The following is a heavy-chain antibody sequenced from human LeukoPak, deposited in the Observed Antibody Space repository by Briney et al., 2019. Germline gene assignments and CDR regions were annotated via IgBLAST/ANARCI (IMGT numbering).Heavy chain of an antibody. CDR3: ATAGGYYFDY. J-gene: IGHJ4*02. Sequence: ASVTVSCKVSGYTLTELSMHWVRQAPGKGLEWMGGFDPEDGETIYAQKFKGRVTMTEDTSTDTAYMELSSLRSEDTAVYYCATAGGYYFDYWGQGTLVTVSS. CDR2: FDPEDGET. V-gene: IGHV1-24*01. CDR1: GYTLTELS. D-gene: IGHD6-25*01.